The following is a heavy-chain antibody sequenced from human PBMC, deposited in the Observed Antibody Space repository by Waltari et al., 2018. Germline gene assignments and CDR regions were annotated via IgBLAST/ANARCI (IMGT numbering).Heavy chain of an antibody. D-gene: IGHD3-22*01. J-gene: IGHJ3*02. V-gene: IGHV4-39*01. CDR2: IYYSGST. CDR3: ARRPVYYDSSGYIGAFDI. Sequence: QLQLQESGPGLVKPSETLSLTCTVSGGSISSSSYYWGWIRQPPGKGLECIGSIYYSGSTYYNPSLKSRVTISVDTSKNQCSLKLSSVTAADTAVYYCARRPVYYDSSGYIGAFDIWGQGTMVTVSS. CDR1: GGSISSSSYY.